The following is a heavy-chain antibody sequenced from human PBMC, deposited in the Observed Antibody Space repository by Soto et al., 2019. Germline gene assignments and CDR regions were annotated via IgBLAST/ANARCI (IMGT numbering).Heavy chain of an antibody. CDR1: GFTVSTNY. CDR3: ARGPHIGVRCEGFDI. J-gene: IGHJ3*02. Sequence: EVQLVESGGGLVQPGGSLRLSCAVSGFTVSTNYMSWIRQAPGKGLEWVSVVYSGGSTYYADSVKGRFTISRDSSKNTRYLQMNSLRAEDTAVYYGARGPHIGVRCEGFDIWGQGTMVTVSS. V-gene: IGHV3-66*01. D-gene: IGHD6-19*01. CDR2: VYSGGST.